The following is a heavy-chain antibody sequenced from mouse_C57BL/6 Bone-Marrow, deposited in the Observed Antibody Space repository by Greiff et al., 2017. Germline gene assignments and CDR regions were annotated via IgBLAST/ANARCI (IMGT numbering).Heavy chain of an antibody. CDR1: GISITTGNYR. CDR2: IYYSGTI. Sequence: VQLKESGPGLVKPSQTVFLTCTVTGISITTGNYRWSWIRQFPGNKLEWIGYIYYSGTITYNPSLTSRTTITRDTPKNQFFLEMNSLTAEDTATYYCARDGYYGSSLYFDYWGQGTTLTVSS. V-gene: IGHV3-5*01. D-gene: IGHD1-1*01. J-gene: IGHJ2*01. CDR3: ARDGYYGSSLYFDY.